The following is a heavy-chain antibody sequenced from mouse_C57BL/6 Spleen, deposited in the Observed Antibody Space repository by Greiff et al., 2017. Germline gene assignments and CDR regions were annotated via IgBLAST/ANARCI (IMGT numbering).Heavy chain of an antibody. D-gene: IGHD4-1*01. CDR1: GYAFSSSW. Sequence: QVQLKQSGPELVKPGASVKISCKASGYAFSSSWMNWVKQRPGKGLEWIGRIYPGAGDTNYNGKFKGKATLTADKSSSTAYMQLSSLTSEYSAVYFCARETPNWAWFAYWGQGTLVTVSA. CDR3: ARETPNWAWFAY. J-gene: IGHJ3*01. V-gene: IGHV1-82*01. CDR2: IYPGAGDT.